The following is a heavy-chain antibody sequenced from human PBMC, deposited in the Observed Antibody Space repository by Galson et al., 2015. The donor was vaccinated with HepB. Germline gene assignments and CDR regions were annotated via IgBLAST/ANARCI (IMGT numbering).Heavy chain of an antibody. V-gene: IGHV4-59*12. Sequence: SETLSLTCTVSGGSMANDYWSWIRQPPGKGLEWIGYFYKSGSTIYDASLKSRVAISGDTSKSQFSLRVTSMTDADTAVYFCARWVGLYFDIWGRGTLVTVSS. D-gene: IGHD1-26*01. CDR2: FYKSGST. CDR3: ARWVGLYFDI. J-gene: IGHJ2*01. CDR1: GGSMANDY.